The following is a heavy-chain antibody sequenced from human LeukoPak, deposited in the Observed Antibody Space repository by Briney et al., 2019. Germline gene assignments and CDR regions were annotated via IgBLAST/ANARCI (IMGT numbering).Heavy chain of an antibody. CDR2: FDPEDGET. J-gene: IGHJ4*02. CDR3: ATGPPQYSGSYTGYVRPGYFDY. Sequence: ASVKVSCKVSGYTLTELSMHWVRQAPGKGLEWMGGFDPEDGETIYAQKFQGRVTMTEDTSTDTAYMELSSLRSEDTAVYYCATGPPQYSGSYTGYVRPGYFDYWGQGTLVTVSS. CDR1: GYTLTELS. D-gene: IGHD1-26*01. V-gene: IGHV1-24*01.